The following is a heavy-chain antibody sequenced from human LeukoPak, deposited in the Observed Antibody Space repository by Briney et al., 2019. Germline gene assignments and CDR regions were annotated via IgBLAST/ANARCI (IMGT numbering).Heavy chain of an antibody. CDR1: GFTFSSYS. Sequence: GGSLRLSCAASGFTFSSYSMNWVRQAPGKGLEWVSYISSSSSTIYYADSVKGRFTISRDNSKSTLYLQMNSLRAEDTALYYCAAVLPSASTGHYYGIDVWGQGTTVTVSS. D-gene: IGHD2-2*01. CDR2: ISSSSSTI. J-gene: IGHJ6*02. CDR3: AAVLPSASTGHYYGIDV. V-gene: IGHV3-48*01.